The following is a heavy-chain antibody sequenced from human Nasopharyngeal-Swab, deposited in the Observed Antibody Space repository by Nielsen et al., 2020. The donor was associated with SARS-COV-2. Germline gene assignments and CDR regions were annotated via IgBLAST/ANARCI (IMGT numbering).Heavy chain of an antibody. V-gene: IGHV3-33*03. J-gene: IGHJ4*02. CDR3: ATTPSGSGSSYSEEY. Sequence: GESLKISCATSGFTFSSYGMHWVRQAPGKGLEWVAVVWDDGGDKHYADSVKGPFTISRDNSKNTLHLQMNSLRADDTAVYYCATTPSGSGSSYSEEYWGQGTLVTVSS. CDR1: GFTFSSYG. CDR2: VWDDGGDK. D-gene: IGHD1-26*01.